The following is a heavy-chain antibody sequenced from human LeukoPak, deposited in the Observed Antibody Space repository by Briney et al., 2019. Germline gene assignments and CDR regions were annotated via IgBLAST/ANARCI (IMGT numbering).Heavy chain of an antibody. V-gene: IGHV4-59*11. CDR2: IYNSGSS. D-gene: IGHD2-8*01. J-gene: IGHJ4*02. CDR3: ARVSNGYLDY. CDR1: GGSISSHY. Sequence: PSETLSLTCSVSGGSISSHYRSWIRQPPGKGLQWIGNIYNSGSSNYNPSLKSRVTVSVDTSKNQFSLKLSSVTAADTAVYYCARVSNGYLDYWGQGTLVTVSS.